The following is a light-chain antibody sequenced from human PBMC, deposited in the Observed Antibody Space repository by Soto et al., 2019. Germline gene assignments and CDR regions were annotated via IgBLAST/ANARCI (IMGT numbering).Light chain of an antibody. CDR1: HHVATN. V-gene: IGKV3-15*01. CDR3: QQYTARPPWT. Sequence: EIVMTQSPVTLSVSPGERATLSCRASHHVATNLAWYQQKPGHAPRLLIYGASTRATGISARFSGSGSGTEFTLTIRSLHSDDFAVYYCQQYTARPPWTFGQGTKL. J-gene: IGKJ1*01. CDR2: GAS.